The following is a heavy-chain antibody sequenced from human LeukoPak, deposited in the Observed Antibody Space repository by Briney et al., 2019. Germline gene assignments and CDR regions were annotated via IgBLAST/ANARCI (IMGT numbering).Heavy chain of an antibody. CDR1: GFTFSSYA. Sequence: GGSLRLSCAASGFTFSSYAISWVRQAPGKGLEWVSAISGSGGSTYYADSVKGRFTISRDNSKNTLYLQMNSLRAEDTAVYYCAEDFIVPAASLDYWGQGTLVTVSS. J-gene: IGHJ4*02. CDR3: AEDFIVPAASLDY. CDR2: ISGSGGST. V-gene: IGHV3-23*01. D-gene: IGHD2-2*01.